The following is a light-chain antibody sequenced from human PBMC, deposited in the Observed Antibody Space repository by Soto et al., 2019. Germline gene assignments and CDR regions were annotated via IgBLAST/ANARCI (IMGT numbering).Light chain of an antibody. CDR1: QSVSRSS. V-gene: IGKV3D-20*01. Sequence: EIVLTQSPATLSLSPGERATLSCGASQSVSRSSLAWYQQKPGLAPRLLIYDASSRATGIPDRFSGSGSGTDFTLTISRLDPEDFAVYYCQQYGSSPYTFGQGTKLEIK. CDR3: QQYGSSPYT. J-gene: IGKJ2*01. CDR2: DAS.